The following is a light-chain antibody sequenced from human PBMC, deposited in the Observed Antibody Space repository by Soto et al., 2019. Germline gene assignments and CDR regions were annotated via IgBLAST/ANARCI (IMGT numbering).Light chain of an antibody. J-gene: IGKJ1*01. V-gene: IGKV1-5*01. Sequence: DVRRTQSHYTLSASVGDRVTITCRASESMSNCLAWYQQKPGKAPKLLISGASSLQSGVPSRFSGSASGTEFTLTISSLQPDDIATYYCQQCHRFLPFGQGTNVDI. CDR2: GAS. CDR1: ESMSNC. CDR3: QQCHRFLP.